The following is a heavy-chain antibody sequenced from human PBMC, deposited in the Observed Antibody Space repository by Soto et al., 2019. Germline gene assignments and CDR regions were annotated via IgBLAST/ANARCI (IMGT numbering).Heavy chain of an antibody. CDR3: AGSPPAAAGPHPSMLWFDP. D-gene: IGHD6-13*01. Sequence: ASVKVSCKASGYTFTSYYIHWVRQAPGRGLEWMGIINPSGGSTSYAQKFQGRATMTRDTSTSTVYMELSSLRSEDTAVYYCAGSPPAAAGPHPSMLWFDPWGQGTLVTVSS. CDR2: INPSGGST. CDR1: GYTFTSYY. V-gene: IGHV1-46*01. J-gene: IGHJ5*02.